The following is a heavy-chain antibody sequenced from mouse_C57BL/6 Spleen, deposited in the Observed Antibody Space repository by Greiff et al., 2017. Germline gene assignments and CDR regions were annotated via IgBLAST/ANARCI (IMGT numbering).Heavy chain of an antibody. CDR1: GYSITSGYY. CDR2: ISFDGSN. Sequence: EVKLEESGPGFVKPSQSLSLTCSVTGYSITSGYYWNCILPFPGNKLEWMGYISFDGSNNYNPSLKNRISITRDTSKNQCFLKLNSVTTEDTATYYCARDRVLYAMDYWGQGTSVTVSS. J-gene: IGHJ4*01. V-gene: IGHV3-6*01. CDR3: ARDRVLYAMDY.